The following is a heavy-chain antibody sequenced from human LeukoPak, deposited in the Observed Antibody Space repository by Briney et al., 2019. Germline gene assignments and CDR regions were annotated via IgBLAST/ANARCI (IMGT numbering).Heavy chain of an antibody. Sequence: GGSLRLSCAASGFTFSSYEMNWVRQAPGKGLEWVSYISSSGSTIYYADSVKGRFTISRENAKNSLYLQMNSLRAGDTAVYYCARDRGRYYMDVWGKGTTVTISS. CDR1: GFTFSSYE. V-gene: IGHV3-48*03. J-gene: IGHJ6*03. D-gene: IGHD6-25*01. CDR3: ARDRGRYYMDV. CDR2: ISSSGSTI.